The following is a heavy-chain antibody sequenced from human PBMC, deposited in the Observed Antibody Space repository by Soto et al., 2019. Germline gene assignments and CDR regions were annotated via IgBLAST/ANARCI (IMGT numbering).Heavy chain of an antibody. CDR3: ARRNKIFDDFDY. J-gene: IGHJ4*02. CDR2: IYYSGST. V-gene: IGHV4-39*01. Sequence: SETLSLTCTVSGGSISSSSYYWGWIRQPPGKGLEWIGSIYYSGSTYYNPSLKSRVTISVDTSKNQFSLKLSSVTAADTAAYYCARRNKIFDDFDYWGQGTLVTVSS. D-gene: IGHD2-15*01. CDR1: GGSISSSSYY.